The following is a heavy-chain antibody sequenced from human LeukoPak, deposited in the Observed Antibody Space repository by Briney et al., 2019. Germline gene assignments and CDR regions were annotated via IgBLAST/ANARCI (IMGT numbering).Heavy chain of an antibody. D-gene: IGHD3-22*01. CDR2: IIPIFGTA. CDR1: GGTFSSYA. CDR3: ARAYDSSGYYSYMDV. J-gene: IGHJ6*03. Sequence: SSVKVSCKASGGTFSSYAVSWVRQAPGQGLEWMGGIIPIFGTANYAQKFQGRVTITTDESTSTAYMELSSLRSEATAVYYCARAYDSSGYYSYMDVWGKGTTVTVSS. V-gene: IGHV1-69*05.